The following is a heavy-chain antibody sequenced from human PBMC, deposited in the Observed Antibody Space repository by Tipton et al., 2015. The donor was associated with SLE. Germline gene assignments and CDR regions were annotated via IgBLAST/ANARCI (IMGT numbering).Heavy chain of an antibody. CDR3: ASGIAAGGTPFGY. Sequence: TLSLTCTVSGGSIKRYYWSWIRQPPGKGLEWIGEINHSGSTNYNPSLKSRVTISVDTSKNQFSLKLSSVTAADTAVYYCASGIAAGGTPFGYWGQGTLVTVSS. CDR1: GGSIKRYY. V-gene: IGHV4-34*01. D-gene: IGHD6-13*01. J-gene: IGHJ4*02. CDR2: INHSGST.